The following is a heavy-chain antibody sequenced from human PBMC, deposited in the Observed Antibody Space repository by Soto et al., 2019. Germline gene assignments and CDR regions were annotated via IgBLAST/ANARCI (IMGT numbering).Heavy chain of an antibody. CDR1: GGSISSSSYY. V-gene: IGHV4-39*01. J-gene: IGHJ3*02. CDR2: IYYSGST. D-gene: IGHD5-12*01. Sequence: SETLSLTCTVSGGSISSSSYYWGWIRQPPGKGLEWIGSIYYSGSTYYNPSLKSRVTISVDTSKNQFSLKLSSVTAADTAVYYCAKTRSGYDHLDAFDIWGQGTMVTVSS. CDR3: AKTRSGYDHLDAFDI.